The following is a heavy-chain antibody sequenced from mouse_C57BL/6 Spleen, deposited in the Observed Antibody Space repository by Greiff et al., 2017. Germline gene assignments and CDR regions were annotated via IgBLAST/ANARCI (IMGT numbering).Heavy chain of an antibody. D-gene: IGHD2-2*01. CDR3: ARAFRWLRDY. J-gene: IGHJ2*01. Sequence: QVQLQQPGAELVKPGASVKLSCKASGYTFTSYWMQWVKQRPGQGLEWIGEIDPSDSYTNYNQKFKGQATLTVDTSSSTAYMQLSSLTSEDSAVYYCARAFRWLRDYWGQGTTLTVSS. CDR2: IDPSDSYT. CDR1: GYTFTSYW. V-gene: IGHV1-50*01.